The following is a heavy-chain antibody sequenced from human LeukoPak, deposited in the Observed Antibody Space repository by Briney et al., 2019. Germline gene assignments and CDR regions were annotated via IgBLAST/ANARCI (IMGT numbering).Heavy chain of an antibody. D-gene: IGHD3-22*01. CDR1: GGSISSSSYY. Sequence: PSETLSLTCTVSGGSISSSSYYWGWIRQPPGKGLEWIGSIYYSGSTYYNPSLKSRVTISVDTSKNQFSLKLSSVTAADTAVYYCARVPAHYYDSSGYYYFDYWGQGTLVTVSS. CDR3: ARVPAHYYDSSGYYYFDY. CDR2: IYYSGST. J-gene: IGHJ4*02. V-gene: IGHV4-39*01.